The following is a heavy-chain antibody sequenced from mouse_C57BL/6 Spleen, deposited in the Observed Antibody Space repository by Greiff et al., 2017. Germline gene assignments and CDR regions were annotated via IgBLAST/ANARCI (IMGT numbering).Heavy chain of an antibody. CDR3: TRYDYGPSFDY. J-gene: IGHJ2*01. V-gene: IGHV1-15*01. CDR2: IDPETGGT. Sequence: QVTLKVSGAELVRPGASVTLSCKASGYTFTDYEMHWVKQTPVHGLEWIGAIDPETGGTAYNQKFKGKAILTADKSSSTAYMQLRSLTSEDSAVYYCTRYDYGPSFDYWGQGTTLTVSS. D-gene: IGHD2-4*01. CDR1: GYTFTDYE.